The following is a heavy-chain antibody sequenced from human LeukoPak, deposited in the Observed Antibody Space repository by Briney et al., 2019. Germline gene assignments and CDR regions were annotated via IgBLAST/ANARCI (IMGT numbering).Heavy chain of an antibody. D-gene: IGHD2-8*02. J-gene: IGHJ4*02. CDR3: ATYTQHFGAPGGADY. CDR2: INKDGSEK. Sequence: GGSLRLSCVVSRLTFRGYWMRWVRQAPGKGLEWVAAINKDGSEKRYVDSVEGRVTISRDNARNSVYLQMTSLGAEDTGVYYCATYTQHFGAPGGADYWGLGTLVTVSS. CDR1: RLTFRGYW. V-gene: IGHV3-7*03.